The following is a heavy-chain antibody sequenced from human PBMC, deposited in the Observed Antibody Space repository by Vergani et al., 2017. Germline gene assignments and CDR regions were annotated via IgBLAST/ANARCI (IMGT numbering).Heavy chain of an antibody. CDR3: VRVLQTSYILGAFDI. Sequence: QAQLQESGPRLVKPSQTLSLTFSFSGGSLDIHSQTWGWIRQPAGEGLEWIGLIDVKGNSNFSSSLESRVTMSADASRGRFSLNLRSVNTSDTAVYYCVRVLQTSYILGAFDIWGQGIKVTVSS. D-gene: IGHD2-21*01. CDR1: GGSLDIHSQT. CDR2: IDVKGNS. V-gene: IGHV4-61*02. J-gene: IGHJ3*02.